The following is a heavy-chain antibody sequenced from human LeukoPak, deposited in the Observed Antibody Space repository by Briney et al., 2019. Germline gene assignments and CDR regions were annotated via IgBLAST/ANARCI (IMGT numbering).Heavy chain of an antibody. V-gene: IGHV3-64*04. CDR1: GFTFSSYA. Sequence: PGGSLRLSCSASGFTFSSYAMHWVRQAPGKGLEDVSAITSNGGSTYYADSVKGRFTISRDNSKNTLYLQMSSLRAEDTAVYYCAREIHLDDWGQGTLVTVSS. CDR2: ITSNGGST. J-gene: IGHJ4*02. CDR3: AREIHLDD.